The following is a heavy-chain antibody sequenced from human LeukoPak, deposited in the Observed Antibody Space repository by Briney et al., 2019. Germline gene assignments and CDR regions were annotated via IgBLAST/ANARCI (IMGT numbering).Heavy chain of an antibody. CDR1: GYNFTSYW. Sequence: GESLKISCKGSGYNFTSYWIGWVRQMPGKGLEWMGIIYPGDSDTRYSPSFQGQATTSADKSINTAYLQWSSLAASDTAMYYCARLVRDGYNYYFDYWGQGTLVTVSS. CDR3: ARLVRDGYNYYFDY. D-gene: IGHD5-24*01. V-gene: IGHV5-51*01. J-gene: IGHJ4*02. CDR2: IYPGDSDT.